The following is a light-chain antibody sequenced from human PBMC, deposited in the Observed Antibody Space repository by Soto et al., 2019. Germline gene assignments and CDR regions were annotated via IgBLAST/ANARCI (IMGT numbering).Light chain of an antibody. CDR2: DVN. Sequence: QSALTQPASVSGSPGQSITISCTGTSSDVGGYNLVSWYQQSPDKAPKLMIFDVNTRPPGVSNRFSGSKSGNTASLTISGLQAEDEADYYCSSYKSSSTLPYVFGTGTKLTVL. CDR3: SSYKSSSTLPYV. J-gene: IGLJ1*01. V-gene: IGLV2-14*01. CDR1: SSDVGGYNL.